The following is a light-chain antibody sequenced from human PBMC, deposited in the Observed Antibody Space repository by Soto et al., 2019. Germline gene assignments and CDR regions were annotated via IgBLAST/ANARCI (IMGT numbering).Light chain of an antibody. V-gene: IGLV2-11*01. CDR1: SSDVGGYNY. J-gene: IGLJ1*01. CDR3: CSYAGSNTYV. CDR2: DVS. Sequence: QSALTQPRSVSGSPGQSVTISCTGTSSDVGGYNYVSWYQQHPGKAPKVMIYDVSKRPSGVPDRFSGSKSGSTASLTISGLQAEDEADYYCCSYAGSNTYVFGTGTKLTVL.